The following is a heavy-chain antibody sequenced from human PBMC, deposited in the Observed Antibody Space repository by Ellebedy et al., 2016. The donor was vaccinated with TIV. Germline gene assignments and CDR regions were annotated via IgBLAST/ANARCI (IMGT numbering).Heavy chain of an antibody. V-gene: IGHV3-23*01. D-gene: IGHD4-17*01. CDR2: ISGSGDTR. CDR1: GFTFNNYV. Sequence: GGSLRLXXAASGFTFNNYVISWVRQVPGKGLEWVSAISGSGDTRYYADSVKSRFIISRDNSKNTLYLQMNSLRGEDTAVYYCAKDIQGDYWGWGPRYYFDYWGQGTLVTVSS. J-gene: IGHJ4*02. CDR3: AKDIQGDYWGWGPRYYFDY.